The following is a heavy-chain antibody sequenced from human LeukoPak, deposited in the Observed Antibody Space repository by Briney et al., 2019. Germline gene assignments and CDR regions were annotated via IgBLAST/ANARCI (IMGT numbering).Heavy chain of an antibody. V-gene: IGHV3-21*05. CDR1: GFTFSTYS. D-gene: IGHD5-18*01. Sequence: GGSLRLSCAASGFTFSTYSMNCVRQAPGKGREWVSYISDTSTYIYYADSVKGRFTISRDNAENSLYLQMSSLRAEDTAVYYCARGKAGVTAIDYWGQGTLVTVYS. J-gene: IGHJ4*02. CDR2: ISDTSTYI. CDR3: ARGKAGVTAIDY.